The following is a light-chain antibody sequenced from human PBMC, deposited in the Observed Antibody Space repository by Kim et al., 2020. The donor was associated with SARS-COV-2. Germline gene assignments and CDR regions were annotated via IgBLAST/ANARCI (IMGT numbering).Light chain of an antibody. CDR1: TSNVGTNS. CDR3: AVWDDSLHGVV. Sequence: GQRVTIACSGRTSNVGTNSVNWYQQVPGTAPKLLIFNNYERPSGVPDRFYGSRSGTSASLAISGLQSDDEADYYCAVWDDSLHGVVFGGGTKLTVL. CDR2: NNY. V-gene: IGLV1-44*01. J-gene: IGLJ2*01.